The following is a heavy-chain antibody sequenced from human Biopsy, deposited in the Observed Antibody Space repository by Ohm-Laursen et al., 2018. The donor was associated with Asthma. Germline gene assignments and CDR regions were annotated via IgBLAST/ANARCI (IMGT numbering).Heavy chain of an antibody. CDR3: VRGSSSWHHGPFHYYYGLDV. J-gene: IGHJ6*02. Sequence: TLSLTCSLSSGSGGYMRSGNYYWGWIRQPPGKGLEWIGSIYYSGTTYYNPSLESRVTVSADTSKNRVSLKLTSVTAADTAVYYCVRGSSSWHHGPFHYYYGLDVWGQGTTATVSS. CDR2: IYYSGTT. CDR1: SGSGGYMRSGNYY. V-gene: IGHV4-39*01. D-gene: IGHD6-13*01.